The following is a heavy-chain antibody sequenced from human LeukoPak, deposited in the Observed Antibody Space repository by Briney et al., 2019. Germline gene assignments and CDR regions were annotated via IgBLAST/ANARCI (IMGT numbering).Heavy chain of an antibody. CDR1: GFTFSSYS. CDR2: ISSRANYI. D-gene: IGHD5-12*01. Sequence: GGSLRLSCAASGFTFSSYSMNWVRQAPGKGLEWVSSISSRANYIYYADSVQGRFTISRDNAKNSLYLQMNSLRAEDTAVYYCARVGSGYDLLYYYMDVWGKGTTVTVAS. J-gene: IGHJ6*03. V-gene: IGHV3-21*01. CDR3: ARVGSGYDLLYYYMDV.